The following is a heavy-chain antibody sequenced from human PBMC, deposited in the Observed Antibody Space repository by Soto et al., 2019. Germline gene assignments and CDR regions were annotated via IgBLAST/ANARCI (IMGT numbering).Heavy chain of an antibody. CDR1: GVSFKTSW. Sequence: GGSMRLSCEASGVSFKTSWMSWVRQAPGKGLEWLANMNEDANTKYYVDSVKGRFTILGDSAGNSLFLKMASLRAEDTAVYFCAAYNTSRHAAFDIWGRGTLVTVSS. D-gene: IGHD1-20*01. V-gene: IGHV3-7*01. CDR2: MNEDANTK. J-gene: IGHJ3*02. CDR3: AAYNTSRHAAFDI.